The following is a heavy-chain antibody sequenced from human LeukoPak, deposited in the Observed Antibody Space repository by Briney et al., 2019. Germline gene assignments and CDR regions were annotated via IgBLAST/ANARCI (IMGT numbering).Heavy chain of an antibody. CDR2: ISSSSSYI. CDR3: ARDLSIVATKGGDY. D-gene: IGHD5-12*01. J-gene: IGHJ4*02. Sequence: GGSLRLSCAASGFTFSSYSMNWVRQAPGKGLEWVSSISSSSSYIYYADSVKGRFTISRDNAKNSLYLQTNSLRAEDTAVYYCARDLSIVATKGGDYWGQGTLVTVSS. CDR1: GFTFSSYS. V-gene: IGHV3-21*01.